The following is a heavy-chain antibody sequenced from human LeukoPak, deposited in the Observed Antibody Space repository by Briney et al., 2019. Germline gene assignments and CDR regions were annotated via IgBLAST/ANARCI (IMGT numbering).Heavy chain of an antibody. CDR1: GFTFSSYG. CDR3: AGVSVLRFLEWLSGVDY. D-gene: IGHD3-3*01. CDR2: IRYDGSNK. V-gene: IGHV3-30*02. Sequence: GGSLRLSCAASGFTFSSYGMHWVRQAPGKGLEWVAFIRYDGSNKYYADSVKGRFAISRDNSKNTLYLQMNSLRAEDTAVYYCAGVSVLRFLEWLSGVDYWGQGTLVTVSS. J-gene: IGHJ4*02.